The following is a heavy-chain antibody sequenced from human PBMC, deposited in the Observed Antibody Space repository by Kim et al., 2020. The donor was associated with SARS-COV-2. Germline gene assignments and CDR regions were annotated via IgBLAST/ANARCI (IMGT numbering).Heavy chain of an antibody. J-gene: IGHJ6*02. CDR2: IYPGDSDT. CDR1: GYSFTSYW. Sequence: GESLKISCKGSGYSFTSYWIGWVRQMPGKGLEWMGIIYPGDSDTRYSLSFQGQVTISADKSISTAYLQWSSLKASDTAMYYCARFLGSGWLGVNYYYYGMGVWGQGTTVTVSS. CDR3: ARFLGSGWLGVNYYYYGMGV. V-gene: IGHV5-51*01. D-gene: IGHD6-19*01.